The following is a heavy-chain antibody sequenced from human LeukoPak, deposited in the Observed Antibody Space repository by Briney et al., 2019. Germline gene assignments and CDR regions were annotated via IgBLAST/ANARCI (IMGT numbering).Heavy chain of an antibody. CDR1: RFTFICFS. D-gene: IGHD3-10*02. CDR2: ISSSGSTI. J-gene: IGHJ6*04. Sequence: GGSLRLSCAASRFTFICFSMTWVRQAPGKGLEWVSYISSSGSTIYYADSVKGRFTISRDNAKNSLYLQMNSLRAEDTAVYYCAELGITMIGGVWGKGTTVTISS. CDR3: AELGITMIGGV. V-gene: IGHV3-48*03.